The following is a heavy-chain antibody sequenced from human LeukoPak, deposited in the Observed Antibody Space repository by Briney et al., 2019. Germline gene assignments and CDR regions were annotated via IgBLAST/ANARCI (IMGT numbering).Heavy chain of an antibody. CDR2: SSTVTGNI. Sequence: GGSLRLSCAASGFAFISTSIHWVRQAPGTGLEWLSYSSTVTGNIYYADSVKGRFTISRDNAKSSLNLQISSLRAEDTAVYFCATTGNFYDMDVWGRGTTVIVSS. J-gene: IGHJ6*03. D-gene: IGHD1-1*01. CDR3: ATTGNFYDMDV. V-gene: IGHV3-48*04. CDR1: GFAFISTS.